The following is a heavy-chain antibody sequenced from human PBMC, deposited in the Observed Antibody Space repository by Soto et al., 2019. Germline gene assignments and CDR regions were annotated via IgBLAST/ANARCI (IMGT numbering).Heavy chain of an antibody. J-gene: IGHJ6*02. CDR2: ISYDGSNK. D-gene: IGHD6-6*01. V-gene: IGHV3-30*18. Sequence: GGSLRLSCAASGFTFSDYYMSWIRQAPGKGLEWVAVISYDGSNKYYADSVKGRFTISRDNSKNTLYLQMNSLRAEDTAVCYCANRYSSSSPYGMDVWGQGTTVTVSS. CDR1: GFTFSDYY. CDR3: ANRYSSSSPYGMDV.